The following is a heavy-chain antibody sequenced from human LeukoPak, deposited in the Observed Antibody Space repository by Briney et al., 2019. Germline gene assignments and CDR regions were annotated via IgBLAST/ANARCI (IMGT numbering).Heavy chain of an antibody. V-gene: IGHV3-11*04. CDR1: GFTFSNAW. Sequence: GGSLRLSCAASGFTFSNAWMSWVRQAPGKGLEWVSNINWNGDSTYYADSVKGRFTISRDNAKNSLYLQMNSLRAEDTAVYYCAKLGITMIGGVWGKGTTVTISS. J-gene: IGHJ6*04. CDR2: INWNGDST. D-gene: IGHD3-10*02. CDR3: AKLGITMIGGV.